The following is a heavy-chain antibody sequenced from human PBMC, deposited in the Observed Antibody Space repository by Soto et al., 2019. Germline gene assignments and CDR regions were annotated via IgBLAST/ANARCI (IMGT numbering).Heavy chain of an antibody. CDR3: ARDDIPGRAVAIYGMDV. CDR2: IWYGGSNK. Sequence: GGSLRLSCAASGFNFSRYGMHWVRQAPGKGLEWVAVIWYGGSNKYYADSVKGRFTISRDNSKNTMFLQMNSLRAEDTAVYYCARDDIPGRAVAIYGMDVWGQGTTVTVSS. CDR1: GFNFSRYG. V-gene: IGHV3-33*01. J-gene: IGHJ6*02. D-gene: IGHD6-19*01.